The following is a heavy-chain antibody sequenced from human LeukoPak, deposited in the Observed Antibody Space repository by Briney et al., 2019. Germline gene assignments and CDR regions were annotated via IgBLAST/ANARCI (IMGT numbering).Heavy chain of an antibody. CDR2: IFWNGDKT. CDR3: ARVRGSGTYGPLDT. CDR1: GFRFSDFA. Sequence: PGGSLRFSGAASGFRFSDFAMSWVRQGPGKGLEWVAGIFWNGDKTNYGDSVKGRVAISRDNTKNSLYLQLESLRVEDTAVYYCARVRGSGTYGPLDTWGQGTLVTVAS. V-gene: IGHV3-20*04. J-gene: IGHJ5*02. D-gene: IGHD1-26*01.